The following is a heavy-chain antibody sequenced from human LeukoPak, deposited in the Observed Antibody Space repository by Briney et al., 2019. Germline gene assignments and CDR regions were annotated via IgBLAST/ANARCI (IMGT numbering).Heavy chain of an antibody. D-gene: IGHD4-17*01. CDR3: ARVPYGDYVDY. V-gene: IGHV4-59*01. J-gene: IGHJ4*02. CDR1: GGSISSYY. Sequence: PSETLSLTCTVSGGSISSYYWSWIRQPPGKGLEWIGYIYYSGSTNYNPSLKSRVTISVDTSKNRFSLKLSSVTAADTAVYYCARVPYGDYVDYWRQGTLVTVSS. CDR2: IYYSGST.